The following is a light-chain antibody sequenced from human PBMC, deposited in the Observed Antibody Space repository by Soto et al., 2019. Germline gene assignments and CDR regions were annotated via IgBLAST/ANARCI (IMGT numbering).Light chain of an antibody. CDR3: QQYGRSPWT. Sequence: EIVLTQSPDTLSLPPGERATLSCRASQSFGSTYLAWYQQKTGQAPSLLIYGASSRATGVPDRFSGSGSGTDFTLTISRLEPEDFAVYYCQQYGRSPWTFGQGTKVEIK. CDR1: QSFGSTY. CDR2: GAS. V-gene: IGKV3-20*01. J-gene: IGKJ1*01.